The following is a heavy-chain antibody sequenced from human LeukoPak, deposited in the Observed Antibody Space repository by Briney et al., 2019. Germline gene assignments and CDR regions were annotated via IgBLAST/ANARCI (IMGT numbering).Heavy chain of an antibody. Sequence: ASVKVSCKASGYTFTSYGISWVRQAPRQGLEWMGIINPSGGNTNYAQKFQGRVTMTRDMSTSTVYMELSSLRSEDTAVYYCARGPHIRTYDRDNWFDPWGQGTLVTVSS. CDR2: INPSGGNT. V-gene: IGHV1-46*01. CDR3: ARGPHIRTYDRDNWFDP. J-gene: IGHJ5*02. CDR1: GYTFTSYG. D-gene: IGHD3-3*01.